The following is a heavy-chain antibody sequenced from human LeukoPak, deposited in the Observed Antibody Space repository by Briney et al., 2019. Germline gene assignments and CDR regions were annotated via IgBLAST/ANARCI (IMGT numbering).Heavy chain of an antibody. J-gene: IGHJ4*02. CDR3: ARDHYDILTGHNRYYFDY. V-gene: IGHV1-69*06. CDR1: GGTFSSYA. CDR2: ITPIFGTA. Sequence: ASVKVSCKASGGTFSSYAISWVRQAPGQGLEWMGGITPIFGTANYAQKFQGRVTITADKSTSTAYMELSSLRSEDTAVYYCARDHYDILTGHNRYYFDYWGQGTLVTVSS. D-gene: IGHD3-9*01.